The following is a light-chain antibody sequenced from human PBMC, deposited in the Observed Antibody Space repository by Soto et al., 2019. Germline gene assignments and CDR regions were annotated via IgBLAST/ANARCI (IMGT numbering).Light chain of an antibody. J-gene: IGLJ2*01. CDR3: SSYAGITMVI. V-gene: IGLV2-8*01. CDR2: EVT. Sequence: QSVLTQPPSASGSPGQSVTISCTGTSSDVGGYDDVSWYQQKSGKAPKLIIYEVTKRHSGVPARFSGSKSGNTASLTVSGLQAGDAADYYCSSYAGITMVIVGAGTKLTVL. CDR1: SSDVGGYDD.